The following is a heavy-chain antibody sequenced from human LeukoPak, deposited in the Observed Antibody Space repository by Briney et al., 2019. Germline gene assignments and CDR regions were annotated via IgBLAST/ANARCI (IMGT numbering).Heavy chain of an antibody. CDR3: ARGRVRPDY. D-gene: IGHD6-6*01. V-gene: IGHV3-74*01. CDR2: INSEGSST. CDR1: RLTFRSYW. J-gene: IGHJ4*02. Sequence: GGSLRLSCAASRLTFRSYWMHWVRQAPGKGLVWVSRINSEGSSTSYADSVKGRFTISRNNAKNTLYLQMNSLRAEDTAVYYCARGRVRPDYWGQGTLVTVSS.